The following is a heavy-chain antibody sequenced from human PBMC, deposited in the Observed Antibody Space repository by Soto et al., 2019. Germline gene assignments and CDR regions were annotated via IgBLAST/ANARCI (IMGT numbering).Heavy chain of an antibody. CDR3: ATLQRGFGYDHFDY. CDR2: IIPILGIA. J-gene: IGHJ4*02. V-gene: IGHV1-69*02. D-gene: IGHD5-12*01. Sequence: SVKVSCKASGGTFSSYTISWVRQAPGQGLEWMGRIIPILGIANYAQKFQGRVTITADKSTSTAYMELSSLRSEDTAVYYCATLQRGFGYDHFDYWGQGTLVTVSS. CDR1: GGTFSSYT.